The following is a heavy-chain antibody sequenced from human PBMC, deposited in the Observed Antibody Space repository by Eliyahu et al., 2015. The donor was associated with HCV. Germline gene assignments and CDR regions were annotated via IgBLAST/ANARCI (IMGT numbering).Heavy chain of an antibody. V-gene: IGHV1-2*04. J-gene: IGHJ4*02. CDR1: GYTFXDYY. D-gene: IGHD6-19*01. CDR3: ARFPNSGWVDY. Sequence: QVQLVQXGTEVKKPGAXVKVSCKASGYTFXDYYMHWMRQAPGQGLEWMAWINPNSGGTNSAQKFQGWVTMTRDTSISTAYMELNSLTSDDTAVYYCARFPNSGWVDYWGQGTLVIVSS. CDR2: INPNSGGT.